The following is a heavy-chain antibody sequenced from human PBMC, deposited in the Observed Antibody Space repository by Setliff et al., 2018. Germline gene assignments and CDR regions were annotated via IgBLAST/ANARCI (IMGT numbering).Heavy chain of an antibody. V-gene: IGHV1-8*02. CDR3: ARGALVLQFLEWLPRFYYMDV. Sequence: ASVKVSCKASGYTFTAYDIVWVRQTTGQGLEWMGWMNPNSGRTGYPQKFQGRVTMTRNTSISTAYMELSSLRSEDTAVYFCARGALVLQFLEWLPRFYYMDVWGKGTTVTVSS. J-gene: IGHJ6*03. CDR2: MNPNSGRT. D-gene: IGHD3-3*01. CDR1: GYTFTAYD.